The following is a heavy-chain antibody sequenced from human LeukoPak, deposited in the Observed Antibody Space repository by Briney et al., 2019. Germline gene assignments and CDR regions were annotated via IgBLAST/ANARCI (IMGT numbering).Heavy chain of an antibody. D-gene: IGHD6-13*01. Sequence: ASVKVSCKASGYTFTSYGISWVRQAPGQGLEWMGWISAYNGNTNYAQKLQGRVTMTTDTSTSTAYMELRSRRSDDTAVYYCARDSLPTYSSSWYMPDQHWGQGTLVTVSS. V-gene: IGHV1-18*01. CDR2: ISAYNGNT. CDR1: GYTFTSYG. CDR3: ARDSLPTYSSSWYMPDQH. J-gene: IGHJ1*01.